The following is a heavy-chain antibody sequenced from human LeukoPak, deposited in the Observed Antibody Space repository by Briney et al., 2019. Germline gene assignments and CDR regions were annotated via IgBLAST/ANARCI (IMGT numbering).Heavy chain of an antibody. CDR3: AREGIQLWLDLSY. CDR1: RSTFTSYA. D-gene: IGHD5-18*01. CDR2: ISAYNGNT. V-gene: IGHV1-18*01. Sequence: ASVKVSCKASRSTFTSYAISWVRQAPAQGLEWMGWISAYNGNTHYAQILQGRVTMTTGTSTSTAYMELRSLRSDDTAVYYCAREGIQLWLDLSYWGQGSLVTVSS. J-gene: IGHJ4*02.